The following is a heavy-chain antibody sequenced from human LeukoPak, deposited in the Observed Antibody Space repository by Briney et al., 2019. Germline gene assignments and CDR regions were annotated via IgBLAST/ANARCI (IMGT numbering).Heavy chain of an antibody. CDR2: IKQDGSEK. Sequence: PGGSLRLSCAASGFTFSSYWMSWVRQAPGKGLEWVANIKQDGSEKYYVDSVKGRLTISRDNAKNSLYLQMNSLRAEDTAVYHCARDRRGDGFDYWGQGTLVTVSS. J-gene: IGHJ4*02. CDR3: ARDRRGDGFDY. D-gene: IGHD3-10*01. V-gene: IGHV3-7*01. CDR1: GFTFSSYW.